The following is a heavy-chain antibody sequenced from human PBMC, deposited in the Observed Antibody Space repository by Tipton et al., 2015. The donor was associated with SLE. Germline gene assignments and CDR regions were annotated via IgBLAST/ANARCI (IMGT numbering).Heavy chain of an antibody. Sequence: TLSLTCTVSGGSISSSSYYWGWIRQPPGKGLEWIGSIYYSGSTYYNPSLKSRVTISVDTSKNQFSLKLSPVTAADTAVYYCARRTGATAGFDYWGQGTLVTVSS. V-gene: IGHV4-39*01. CDR1: GGSISSSSYY. CDR2: IYYSGST. CDR3: ARRTGATAGFDY. D-gene: IGHD1-26*01. J-gene: IGHJ4*02.